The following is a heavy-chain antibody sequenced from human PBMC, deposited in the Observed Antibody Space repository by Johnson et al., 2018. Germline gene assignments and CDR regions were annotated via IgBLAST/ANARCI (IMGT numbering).Heavy chain of an antibody. V-gene: IGHV4-59*01. Sequence: QVQLQESGPGLVKPSETLSLTCTVSGGSISSYYWSWIRQPPGKGLEWIGYIYYSGSTNYNPPLKSRVTIYVDTSKNQFSLKLSSVTASDTAVYYCARGGRITMVRGVYYYYYMDVLCKGTTVTVSS. CDR3: ARGGRITMVRGVYYYYYMDV. CDR1: GGSISSYY. D-gene: IGHD3-10*01. J-gene: IGHJ6*03. CDR2: IYYSGST.